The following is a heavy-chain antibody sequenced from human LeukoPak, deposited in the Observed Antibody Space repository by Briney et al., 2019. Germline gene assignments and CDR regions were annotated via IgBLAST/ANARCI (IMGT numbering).Heavy chain of an antibody. J-gene: IGHJ4*02. CDR3: AKDVTGGGLYFDY. D-gene: IGHD3-16*01. CDR2: ISWNSGSI. CDR1: GFTFSNYG. Sequence: PGRSLRLSCAASGFTFSNYGMHWVRQAPGKGLEWVSGISWNSGSIGYADSVKGRFTISRDNAKNSLYLQMNSLRAEDTALYYCAKDVTGGGLYFDYWGQGTLVTVSS. V-gene: IGHV3-9*01.